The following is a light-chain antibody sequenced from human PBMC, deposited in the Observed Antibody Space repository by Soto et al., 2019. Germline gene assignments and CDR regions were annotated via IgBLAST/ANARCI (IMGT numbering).Light chain of an antibody. CDR2: EVT. Sequence: QSALTQPPSASGSPGQSVTISCTGTSNDVGGYNYVSWYQQHPGEAPKLMIYEVTKRPSGVPDRFSGSKSGNTASLTVSGLQAEDEADYYCSSYAGGNDLLFGGGTKVTVL. J-gene: IGLJ2*01. V-gene: IGLV2-8*01. CDR1: SNDVGGYNY. CDR3: SSYAGGNDLL.